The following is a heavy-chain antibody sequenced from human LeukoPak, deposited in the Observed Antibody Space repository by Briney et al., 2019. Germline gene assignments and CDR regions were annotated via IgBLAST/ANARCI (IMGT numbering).Heavy chain of an antibody. CDR3: EKRFCDGGARKNNCYPHFDY. CDR2: IDHSGTT. V-gene: IGHV4-38-2*02. CDR1: GYSVSSGYY. D-gene: IGHD2-21*02. J-gene: IGHJ4*02. Sequence: KASETLSLTCSVSGYSVSSGYYWDWSRQPPGKGLEWIGSIDHSGTTYYNPSLKSRVTMSMDASKNQFSLKLSSVAAADTAVYYWEKRFCDGGARKNNCYPHFDYGGRGSLIPVS.